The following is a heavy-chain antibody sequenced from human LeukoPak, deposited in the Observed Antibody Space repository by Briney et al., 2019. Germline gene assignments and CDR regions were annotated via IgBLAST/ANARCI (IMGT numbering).Heavy chain of an antibody. CDR1: GGTFSSYA. J-gene: IGHJ5*02. CDR3: ARVPPVYYYDSSGYFNWFDP. Sequence: SVKVSCKASGGTFSSYATSWVRQAPGQGLEWMGGIIPIFGTANYAQKFQGRVTITADESTSTAYMELSSLRSEDTAVYYCARVPPVYYYDSSGYFNWFDPWGQGTLVTVSS. D-gene: IGHD3-22*01. V-gene: IGHV1-69*13. CDR2: IIPIFGTA.